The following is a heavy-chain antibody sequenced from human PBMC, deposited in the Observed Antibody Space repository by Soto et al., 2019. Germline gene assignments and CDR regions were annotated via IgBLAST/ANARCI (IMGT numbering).Heavy chain of an antibody. V-gene: IGHV4-4*02. Sequence: SETLSLTCTVSDGSINNNNYWTWVRQTPGKGLEWIANIFHSGSTNYNPSLRSRVTISLDKSKNQFSLSLSSVTAADTAVYFCAREIGGLYWYFDIRGRVPLVTVSS. CDR2: IFHSGST. D-gene: IGHD1-26*01. CDR1: DGSINNNNY. J-gene: IGHJ2*01. CDR3: AREIGGLYWYFDI.